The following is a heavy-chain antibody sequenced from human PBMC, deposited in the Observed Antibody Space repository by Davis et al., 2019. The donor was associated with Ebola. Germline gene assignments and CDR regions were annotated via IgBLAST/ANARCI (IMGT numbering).Heavy chain of an antibody. CDR2: INHSGST. CDR3: ARVRIVVGYYYYGMDV. J-gene: IGHJ6*02. V-gene: IGHV4-34*01. CDR1: GGSFSGYY. D-gene: IGHD2-2*01. Sequence: SETLSLTCAVYGGSFSGYYWSWIRQPPGKGLEWIGEINHSGSTNYNPSLKSRVTISVDTSKNQFSLKLSSVTAADTAVYYCARVRIVVGYYYYGMDVWGQGTTVTVSS.